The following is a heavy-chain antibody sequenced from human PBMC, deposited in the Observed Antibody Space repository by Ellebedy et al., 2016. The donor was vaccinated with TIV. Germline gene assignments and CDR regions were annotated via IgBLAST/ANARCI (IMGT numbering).Heavy chain of an antibody. D-gene: IGHD6-6*01. V-gene: IGHV2-70*01. Sequence: SGPTLVXPTQTLTLTCTFSGFSLSTSGMCVSWIRQPPGKALEWLALIDWDDDKYYSTSLKTRLTISKDTSKNQVVLTMTNMDPVDTATYYCARMWPGESIAARNNFFFDYWGQGTLVTVSS. CDR2: IDWDDDK. CDR1: GFSLSTSGMC. J-gene: IGHJ4*02. CDR3: ARMWPGESIAARNNFFFDY.